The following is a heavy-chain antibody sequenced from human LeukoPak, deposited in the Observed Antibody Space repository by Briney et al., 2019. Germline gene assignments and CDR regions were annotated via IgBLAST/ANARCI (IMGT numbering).Heavy chain of an antibody. CDR2: INPSGGNT. D-gene: IGHD3-10*01. V-gene: IGHV1-46*01. J-gene: IGHJ5*02. CDR1: GYTFPSYY. CDR3: AREGSSGNWFDP. Sequence: ASVKVSCKASGYTFPSYYMHWVRPAPGQGLEWMGIINPSGGNTSYAQKFQGRVTMTRDTSTSTVYMELSRLRSEDTALYFFAREGSSGNWFDPWGQGTLVTVSS.